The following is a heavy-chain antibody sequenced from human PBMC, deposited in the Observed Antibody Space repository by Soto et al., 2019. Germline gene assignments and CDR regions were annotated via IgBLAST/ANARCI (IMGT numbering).Heavy chain of an antibody. D-gene: IGHD3-9*01. Sequence: GGSLRLSCAASGFTFSSYAMSWVRQAPGKGLEWVSAISGSGGSTYYADSVKGRFTISRDNSKNTLYLQMNSLRAEDTAVYYCAKPSDYDILTGPRTEFDYWGQGTLVTVSS. CDR2: ISGSGGST. V-gene: IGHV3-23*01. CDR3: AKPSDYDILTGPRTEFDY. CDR1: GFTFSSYA. J-gene: IGHJ4*02.